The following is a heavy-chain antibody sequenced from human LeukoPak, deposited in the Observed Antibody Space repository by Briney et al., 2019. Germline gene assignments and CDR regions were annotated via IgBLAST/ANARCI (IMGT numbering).Heavy chain of an antibody. Sequence: SQTLSLTCAVSGDSVSANSRSWNWIRQSPSGGLEWLGRTYYWSRWSNDYAGSVRSRITINPDTSTNAFSLQLHPVTPEDTAVYYCARDSNRQDEGGPYGSWGPGILVTVSS. CDR2: TYYWSRWSN. J-gene: IGHJ5*02. CDR3: ARDSNRQDEGGPYGS. D-gene: IGHD3-10*01. V-gene: IGHV6-1*01. CDR1: GDSVSANSRS.